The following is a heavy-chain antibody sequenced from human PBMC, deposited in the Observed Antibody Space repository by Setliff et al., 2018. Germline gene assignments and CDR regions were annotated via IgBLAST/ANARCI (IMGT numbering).Heavy chain of an antibody. Sequence: KTSETLSLTCAVYGGSFSGYYWSWIRQPPGKGLEWIGEINHSGSTNYNPSLKSRVTISVDTSKNQFSLKLSSVTAADTAVYYCARVRPDPNWDDAFDIWGQGTMVTVSS. V-gene: IGHV4-34*01. CDR1: GGSFSGYY. D-gene: IGHD7-27*01. CDR3: ARVRPDPNWDDAFDI. CDR2: INHSGST. J-gene: IGHJ3*02.